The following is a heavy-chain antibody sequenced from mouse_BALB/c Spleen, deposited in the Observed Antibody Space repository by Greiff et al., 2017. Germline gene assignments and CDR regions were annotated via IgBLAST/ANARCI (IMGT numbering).Heavy chain of an antibody. CDR2: INSNGGST. D-gene: IGHD1-1*01. Sequence: EVNLVESGGGLVKLGGSLKLSCAASGFTFSSYYMSWVRQTPEKRLELVAAINSNGGSTYYPDTVKGRFTISRDNAKNTLYLQMSSLKSEDTALYYCARRVYYYGSSYAMDYWGQGTSVTVSS. CDR1: GFTFSSYY. J-gene: IGHJ4*01. V-gene: IGHV5-6-2*01. CDR3: ARRVYYYGSSYAMDY.